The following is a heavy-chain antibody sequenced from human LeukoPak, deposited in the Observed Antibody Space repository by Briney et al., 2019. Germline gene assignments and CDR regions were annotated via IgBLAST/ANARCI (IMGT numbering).Heavy chain of an antibody. CDR1: GYTFTSYG. CDR2: ISAYNGNT. Sequence: GASVKVSSRASGYTFTSYGISWVRRAPGQGLEWMGWISAYNGNTNYAQKLQGRVTMTTDTSTSTAYMELRSLRSDDTAVYYCARDHAEYSSALIDYWGQGTLVTVSS. CDR3: ARDHAEYSSALIDY. V-gene: IGHV1-18*01. D-gene: IGHD6-6*01. J-gene: IGHJ4*02.